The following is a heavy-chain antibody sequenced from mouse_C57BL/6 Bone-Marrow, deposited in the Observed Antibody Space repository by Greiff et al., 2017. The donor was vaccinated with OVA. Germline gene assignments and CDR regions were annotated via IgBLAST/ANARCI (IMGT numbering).Heavy chain of an antibody. J-gene: IGHJ2*01. Sequence: EVKLMESGPELVKPGASVKISCKASGYTFTDYYMNWVKQSHGKSLEWIGDINPNNGGTSYNQKFKGKATLTVDKSSSTAYMELRSLTSEDSAVYYCARIYYGSSRWDYWGQGTTLTVSS. CDR2: INPNNGGT. CDR3: ARIYYGSSRWDY. V-gene: IGHV1-26*01. CDR1: GYTFTDYY. D-gene: IGHD1-1*01.